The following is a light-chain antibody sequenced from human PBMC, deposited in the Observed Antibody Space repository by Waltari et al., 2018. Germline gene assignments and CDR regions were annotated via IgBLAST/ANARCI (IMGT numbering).Light chain of an antibody. V-gene: IGKV4-1*01. J-gene: IGKJ1*01. CDR3: QQYYSTPPT. CDR2: WAS. Sequence: DIVMTQSPDSLAVSLGERATINCKSSPSVLNSSNNKNYLAWYQQKPGQPPKLLIYWASTRESGVPDRFSGSGSGTDFTLTISSLQAEDVAVYYCQQYYSTPPTFGQGTKVEIK. CDR1: PSVLNSSNNKNY.